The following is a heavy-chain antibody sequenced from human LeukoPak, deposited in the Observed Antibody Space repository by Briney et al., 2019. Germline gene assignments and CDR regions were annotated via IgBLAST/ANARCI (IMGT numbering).Heavy chain of an antibody. CDR2: INYSGNT. V-gene: IGHV4-59*01. Sequence: SETLSLTCTVSGGSISDYYWSWIRQPPGKGLEWIGYINYSGNTNYNPSLKSRVTISVDASKNQFSLRLTSVTAADTAVFYCAREGRQDYVYFDYWGQGSLVTVSS. CDR1: GGSISDYY. D-gene: IGHD4-17*01. CDR3: AREGRQDYVYFDY. J-gene: IGHJ4*02.